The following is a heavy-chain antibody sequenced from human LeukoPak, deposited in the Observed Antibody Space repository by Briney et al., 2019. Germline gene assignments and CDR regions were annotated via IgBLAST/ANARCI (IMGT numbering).Heavy chain of an antibody. V-gene: IGHV4-59*01. Sequence: SETLSLTCTVSGGSISTYYWSWIRQPPGKGLEWIGDIYYSGSTNYNPSLKSRVTISVDTSKNQLSLRLSSVTAADTAMYYCARDGFVRAFDYWGQGTLVTVSS. D-gene: IGHD3-10*01. CDR3: ARDGFVRAFDY. CDR1: GGSISTYY. J-gene: IGHJ4*02. CDR2: IYYSGST.